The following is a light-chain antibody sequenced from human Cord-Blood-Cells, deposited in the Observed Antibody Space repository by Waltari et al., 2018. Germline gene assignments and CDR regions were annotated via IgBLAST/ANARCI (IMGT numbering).Light chain of an antibody. CDR3: SSYTSSSTPFV. Sequence: QSALTQPASVSGSPGQSITLSCTGTGSDVGGYTYVSCYQQHPAKAPKLMLYEVSNRPSGVSNRFSGSKSGNTASLTISGLQAEDEADYYCSSYTSSSTPFVFGTGTKVTVL. CDR2: EVS. V-gene: IGLV2-14*01. CDR1: GSDVGGYTY. J-gene: IGLJ1*01.